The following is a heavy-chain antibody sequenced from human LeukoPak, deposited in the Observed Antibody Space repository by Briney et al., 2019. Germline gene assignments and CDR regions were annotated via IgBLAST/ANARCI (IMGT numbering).Heavy chain of an antibody. V-gene: IGHV3-9*01. D-gene: IGHD5-18*01. J-gene: IGHJ6*02. Sequence: PGGSLRLSCAASGFTFDDYAMHWVRHAPGKGLEWVSGISWNSGSIGYADSVKGRFTISRDNAKNSLYLQMNSLRAEDTALYYCAKDIWNSYGNPKYYYYYGMDVWGQGTTVTVSS. CDR1: GFTFDDYA. CDR3: AKDIWNSYGNPKYYYYYGMDV. CDR2: ISWNSGSI.